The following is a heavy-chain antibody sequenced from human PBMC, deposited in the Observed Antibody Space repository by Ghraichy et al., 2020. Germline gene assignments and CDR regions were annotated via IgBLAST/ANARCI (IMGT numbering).Heavy chain of an antibody. J-gene: IGHJ5*02. CDR1: GFIFKNYW. D-gene: IGHD3-9*01. CDR3: VLYFGRLRGS. Sequence: GGSLRLSCAASGFIFKNYWMHWVRQVPGKGLVWVSRIDEYGSIINYADSVKGRFSISRDNAKNTLYLQMNRLTAEDTAVYYCVLYFGRLRGSWGRVALVTVST. CDR2: IDEYGSII. V-gene: IGHV3-74*01.